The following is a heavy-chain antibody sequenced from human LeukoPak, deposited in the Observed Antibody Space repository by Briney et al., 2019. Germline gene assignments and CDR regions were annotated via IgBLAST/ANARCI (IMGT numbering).Heavy chain of an antibody. Sequence: PGGSLRLSCAASGFTFSSYWMSWVRQAPGKGLEWVANIKQDGSEKYYVDSVKGRFTISRDNAKNSLYLQMNSLRAEDTAVYYCARVGRDYDILTGYYVMGYYFDYWGQGTLVTVSS. V-gene: IGHV3-7*01. CDR2: IKQDGSEK. CDR3: ARVGRDYDILTGYYVMGYYFDY. D-gene: IGHD3-9*01. J-gene: IGHJ4*02. CDR1: GFTFSSYW.